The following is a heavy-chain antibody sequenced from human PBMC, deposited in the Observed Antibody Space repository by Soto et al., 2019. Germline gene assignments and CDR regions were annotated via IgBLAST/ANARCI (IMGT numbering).Heavy chain of an antibody. CDR3: ARLRGGCPADF. D-gene: IGHD3-16*01. CDR2: IYYRGNT. V-gene: IGHV4-39*01. Sequence: SETLSLTCIVSGGSISNNNYHWCWIRQPPGKGLEWMGSIYYRGNTYYNPSLRSRITISVDTSRNQFSLALSSVTAADTAVYFCARLRGGCPADFWGQGTLVTVSS. J-gene: IGHJ4*02. CDR1: GGSISNNNYH.